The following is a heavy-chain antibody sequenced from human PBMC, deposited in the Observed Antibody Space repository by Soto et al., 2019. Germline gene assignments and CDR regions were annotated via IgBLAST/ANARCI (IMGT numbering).Heavy chain of an antibody. CDR1: GGTFSSYA. V-gene: IGHV1-69*13. Sequence: SVEVSCKASGGTFSSYAISWVRQAPVQGLEWMGGIIPIFGTANYAQKFQGRVTITADESTSTAYMELSRLRSEDTAVYYCARERPSYYYGSGSYLPRWWGQGTLVTVYS. CDR2: IIPIFGTA. CDR3: ARERPSYYYGSGSYLPRW. D-gene: IGHD3-10*01. J-gene: IGHJ4*02.